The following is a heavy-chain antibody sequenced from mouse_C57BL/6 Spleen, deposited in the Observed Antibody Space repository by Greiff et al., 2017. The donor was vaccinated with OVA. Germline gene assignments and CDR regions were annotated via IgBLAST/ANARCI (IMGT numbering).Heavy chain of an antibody. CDR2: IRSKSNNYAT. V-gene: IGHV10-1*01. D-gene: IGHD2-1*01. CDR3: ERQGYYGNYGFDY. Sequence: EVQLVESGGGLVQPKGSLKLSCAASGFSFNTYAMNWVRQAPGKGLEWVARIRSKSNNYATYYADSVKDRFTISRDDSESMLYLQMNNLKTEDTAMYYCERQGYYGNYGFDYWGQGTTLTVSS. J-gene: IGHJ2*01. CDR1: GFSFNTYA.